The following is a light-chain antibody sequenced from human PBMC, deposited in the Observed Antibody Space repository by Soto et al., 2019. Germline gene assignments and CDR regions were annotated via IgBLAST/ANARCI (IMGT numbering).Light chain of an antibody. Sequence: EIVLTQSPGTLSLSPGERATLSCRASQSVSSSYLAWYQQKPGQAPRLLIYGASSRATGIPDRFSGSGSGTDFTLTISRLEPEDCAVYYCQQYVSSPLLTFGGGTKVELK. J-gene: IGKJ4*01. CDR2: GAS. CDR3: QQYVSSPLLT. V-gene: IGKV3-20*01. CDR1: QSVSSSY.